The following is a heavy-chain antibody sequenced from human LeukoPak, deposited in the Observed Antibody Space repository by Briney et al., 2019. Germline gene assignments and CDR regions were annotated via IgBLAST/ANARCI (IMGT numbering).Heavy chain of an antibody. CDR3: TSRIAVAGTHDY. CDR1: GFTLSNAW. V-gene: IGHV3-15*01. D-gene: IGHD6-19*01. Sequence: PGGSLRLSCAASGFTLSNAWMSWVRQAPGKGLEWVGRIKSKTDGGTTDYAAPVKGRFTISRDDSKNTLYLQMNSLKTEDTAVYYCTSRIAVAGTHDYWGQGTLVTVSS. CDR2: IKSKTDGGTT. J-gene: IGHJ4*02.